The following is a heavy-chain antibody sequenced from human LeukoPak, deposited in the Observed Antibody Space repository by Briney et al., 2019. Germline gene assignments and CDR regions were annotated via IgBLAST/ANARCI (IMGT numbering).Heavy chain of an antibody. CDR3: AGGGYYDSSGYIAFDI. V-gene: IGHV4-59*01. CDR1: GGSISSYY. CDR2: IYYSGST. Sequence: SETLSLTCTVSGGSISSYYWSWIRQHPGKGLEWIGYIYYSGSTNYNPSLKSRVTISVDTSKNQFSLKLSSVTAADTAVYYCAGGGYYDSSGYIAFDIWGQGTMVTVSS. J-gene: IGHJ3*02. D-gene: IGHD3-22*01.